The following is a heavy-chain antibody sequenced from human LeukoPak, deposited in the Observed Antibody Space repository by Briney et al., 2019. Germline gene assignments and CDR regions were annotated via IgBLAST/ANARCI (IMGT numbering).Heavy chain of an antibody. V-gene: IGHV3-23*01. J-gene: IGHJ4*02. D-gene: IGHD2-2*01. CDR1: GFTFSSYA. Sequence: GGSLRLSCAASGFTFSSYAMSWVRQAPGKGLEWVSAISNSGGSTYYADSVKGRFTISRDNSKNTLNLQMNSLRAEDTAVYYCAKDSCSSTSCYRGADYWGQGTLVTVSS. CDR2: ISNSGGST. CDR3: AKDSCSSTSCYRGADY.